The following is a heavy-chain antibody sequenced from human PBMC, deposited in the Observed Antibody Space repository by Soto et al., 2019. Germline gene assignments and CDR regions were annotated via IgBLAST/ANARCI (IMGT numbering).Heavy chain of an antibody. CDR2: IIPIFGTA. J-gene: IGHJ4*02. CDR1: GGTFSSYA. V-gene: IGHV1-69*13. CDR3: ASGWFGELWILVAYY. D-gene: IGHD3-10*01. Sequence: SVKVSCKASGGTFSSYAISWVRQAPGLGLEWMGGIIPIFGTANYAQKFQGRVTITADESTSTAYMELSSLRSEDTAVYYCASGWFGELWILVAYYWGQGTLVTVSS.